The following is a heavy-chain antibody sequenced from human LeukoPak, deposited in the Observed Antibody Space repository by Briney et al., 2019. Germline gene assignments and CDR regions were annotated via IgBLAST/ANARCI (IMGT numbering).Heavy chain of an antibody. CDR3: ARGDGYNFFDS. J-gene: IGHJ4*02. CDR1: GFTFTSSA. CDR2: IVVGSGNT. V-gene: IGHV1-58*01. Sequence: SVKVSCKASGFTFTSSAVQWVRQARGQRLEWIGWIVVGSGNTNYAQKFQERVTITRDMSKSTAYVELSSLRSEDTAVYYCARGDGYNFFDSWGQGTLVTVSS. D-gene: IGHD5-24*01.